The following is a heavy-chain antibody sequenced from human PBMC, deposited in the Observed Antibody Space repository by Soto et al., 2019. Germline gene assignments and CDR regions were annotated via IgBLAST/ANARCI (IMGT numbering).Heavy chain of an antibody. J-gene: IGHJ4*02. CDR2: IYSGGST. CDR1: GFTVSSNY. D-gene: IGHD6-19*01. CDR3: ARDPRARWLDRNGGIFDY. V-gene: IGHV3-66*01. Sequence: GGSLRLSCAASGFTVSSNYMSWVRQAPGKGLEWVSVIYSGGSTYYADSVKGRFTISRDNSKNTLYLQMNSLRAEDTAVYYCARDPRARWLDRNGGIFDYWGQGTLVTVSS.